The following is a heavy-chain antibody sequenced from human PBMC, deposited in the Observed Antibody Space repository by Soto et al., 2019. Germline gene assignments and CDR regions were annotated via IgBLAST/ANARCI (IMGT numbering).Heavy chain of an antibody. D-gene: IGHD2-2*01. CDR2: ISSDGSST. J-gene: IGHJ5*02. CDR1: GFTFSSYW. Sequence: EVQLVESGGGLVQPGGSLRLSCAASGFTFSSYWMHWVRQAPGKGLVWVSRISSDGSSTSYADSVKGRFTISRDNAKNTLYLQMNSLRAEDTAVYYCARGIGYCSSTSCYVDVGGAAVDPWGQGTLVTVSS. V-gene: IGHV3-74*01. CDR3: ARGIGYCSSTSCYVDVGGAAVDP.